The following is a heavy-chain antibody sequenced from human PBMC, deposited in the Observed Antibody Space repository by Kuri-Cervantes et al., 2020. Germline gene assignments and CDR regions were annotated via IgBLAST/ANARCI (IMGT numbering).Heavy chain of an antibody. J-gene: IGHJ6*02. Sequence: GESLKISCAASGFTFSSHAITWVRQAPGKGLEWVSGISGSDGVTYYADSVKGRFTISRDNSKNTLYLQMNSLSAEDTAVYYCAREASQQLVGKGYYYGMDVWGQGTTVTVSS. D-gene: IGHD6-13*01. CDR3: AREASQQLVGKGYYYGMDV. CDR2: ISGSDGVT. V-gene: IGHV3-23*01. CDR1: GFTFSSHA.